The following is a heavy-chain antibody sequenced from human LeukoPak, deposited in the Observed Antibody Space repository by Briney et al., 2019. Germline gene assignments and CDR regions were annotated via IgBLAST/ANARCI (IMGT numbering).Heavy chain of an antibody. V-gene: IGHV1-18*01. D-gene: IGHD6-19*01. Sequence: ASVKVSCKASGYIFTSCGICWVRQAPGQGPEWMGWVSAYNGNTNYAQKFRGRVTMTTDTSTSTAYMELRSLRYDDTAVYYCARDAPQWRNTFDFWGQGTMITVS. CDR3: ARDAPQWRNTFDF. CDR1: GYIFTSCG. J-gene: IGHJ3*01. CDR2: VSAYNGNT.